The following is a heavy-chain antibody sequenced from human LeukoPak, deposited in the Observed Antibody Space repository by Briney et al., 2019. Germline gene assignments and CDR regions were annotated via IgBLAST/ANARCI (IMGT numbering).Heavy chain of an antibody. CDR1: GYTFTSYY. CDR3: AGGYSYGYRGRTYYYGMDV. D-gene: IGHD5-18*01. J-gene: IGHJ6*02. CDR2: LNPSGGST. Sequence: ASVKVSCKASGYTFTSYYMHWVRQAPGQGLEWMGILNPSGGSTSYAQKFQGRVTMTRDTSTSTVYMELSSLRPEDTAVYYCAGGYSYGYRGRTYYYGMDVWGQGTTVTVSS. V-gene: IGHV1-46*01.